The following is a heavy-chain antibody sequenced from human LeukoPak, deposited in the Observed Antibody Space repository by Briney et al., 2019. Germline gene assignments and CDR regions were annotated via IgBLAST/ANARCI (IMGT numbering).Heavy chain of an antibody. V-gene: IGHV3-23*01. Sequence: GGSLRLSCAASGFTFGSYAMSWVRQAPGKGLEWVSAISGSGGSTYYADSVKGRFTISRDNSKNTLYLQRNSLRAEDTAVYYCAKALTVIAVAGTGFDYWGQGTLVTVTS. CDR2: ISGSGGST. D-gene: IGHD6-19*01. CDR3: AKALTVIAVAGTGFDY. CDR1: GFTFGSYA. J-gene: IGHJ4*02.